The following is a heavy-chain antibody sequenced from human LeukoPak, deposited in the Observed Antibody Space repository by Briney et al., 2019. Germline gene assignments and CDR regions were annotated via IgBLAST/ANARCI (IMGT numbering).Heavy chain of an antibody. CDR2: IYYSGST. Sequence: PSETLSLTCTVSGGSISSYYWSWIRQPAGKGLEWIGYIYYSGSTYYNPSLKSRVTISVDTSKNQFSLKLSSVTAADTAVYYCARAHLPAATEYYFDYWGQGTLVTVSS. CDR3: ARAHLPAATEYYFDY. D-gene: IGHD2-2*01. J-gene: IGHJ4*02. CDR1: GGSISSYY. V-gene: IGHV4-59*06.